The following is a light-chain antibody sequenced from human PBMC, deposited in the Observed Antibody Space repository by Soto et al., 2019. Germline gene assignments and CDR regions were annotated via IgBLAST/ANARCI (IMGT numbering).Light chain of an antibody. V-gene: IGLV2-14*01. CDR1: SSDVGGYNY. CDR2: DVS. J-gene: IGLJ1*01. Sequence: QSVLTQPASVSGSPGQSIAISCTGTSSDVGGYNYVSWYQQHPGKAPKLMVYDVSNRPSGVSNRFSGSKSGNTASLTISGLQADDDADDYCRSYTSSSTYVCGTGTTLTVL. CDR3: RSYTSSSTYV.